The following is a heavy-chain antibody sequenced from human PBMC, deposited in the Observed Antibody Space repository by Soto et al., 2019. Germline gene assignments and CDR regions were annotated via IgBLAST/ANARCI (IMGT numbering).Heavy chain of an antibody. Sequence: QVQLQESGPGLVKPSQTLSLTCTVSGGSISSGGYYWSWIRQHPGKGLEWIGYIYYSGSTYYNPSLKSRVTISVDTSKNQFSLKLSSVTAADTAVYYCARTLYVDIVATIYFYYWGQGTLVTVSS. V-gene: IGHV4-31*03. J-gene: IGHJ4*02. CDR2: IYYSGST. CDR3: ARTLYVDIVATIYFYY. CDR1: GGSISSGGYY. D-gene: IGHD5-12*01.